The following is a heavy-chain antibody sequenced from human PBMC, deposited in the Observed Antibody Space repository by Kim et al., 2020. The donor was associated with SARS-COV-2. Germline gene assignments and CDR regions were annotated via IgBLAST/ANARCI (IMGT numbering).Heavy chain of an antibody. CDR2: IKQDGSEK. D-gene: IGHD6-6*01. Sequence: GGSLRLSCAASGFTFSSYWMSWVRQAPGKGLEWVANIKQDGSEKYYVDSVKGRFTISRDNAKNSLYLQMNSLRAEDTAVYYCAREVRGSSYYYGMDVWGQGTTVTVSS. J-gene: IGHJ6*02. V-gene: IGHV3-7*03. CDR3: AREVRGSSYYYGMDV. CDR1: GFTFSSYW.